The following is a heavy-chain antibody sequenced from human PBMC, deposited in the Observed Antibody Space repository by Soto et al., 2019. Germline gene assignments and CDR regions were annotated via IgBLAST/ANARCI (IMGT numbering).Heavy chain of an antibody. CDR3: AIEGAGFGQ. J-gene: IGHJ4*02. V-gene: IGHV3-73*01. D-gene: IGHD1-26*01. Sequence: EVQLVESGGGLVQPGGSVKLSCVASGFNFSVSSMHWVRQASGKGLEWVGRIRSKAKDYATAYAESVKGRFAISRDDLKNTMYLQMSSLRTEDTAMYYCAIEGAGFGQWGQGTLVTVSS. CDR1: GFNFSVSS. CDR2: IRSKAKDYAT.